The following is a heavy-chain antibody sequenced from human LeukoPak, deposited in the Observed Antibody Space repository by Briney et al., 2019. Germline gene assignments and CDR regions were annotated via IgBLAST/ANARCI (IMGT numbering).Heavy chain of an antibody. V-gene: IGHV3-23*01. J-gene: IGHJ4*02. CDR3: DAAAF. CDR1: GFSFASFA. Sequence: GGSLRLSCAASGFSFASFAMGWVRQPPGKGLEWVSTISDSGGRTHYADSVQGRFTISRDNSKNTLYLQINNLRAEDTAIYYCDAAAFWGQGTLVTVSS. CDR2: ISDSGGRT. D-gene: IGHD2-2*01.